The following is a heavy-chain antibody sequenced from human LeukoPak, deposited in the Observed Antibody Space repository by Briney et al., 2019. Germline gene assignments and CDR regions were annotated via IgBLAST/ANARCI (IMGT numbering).Heavy chain of an antibody. CDR1: GGTFSSYA. V-gene: IGHV1-69*05. CDR3: ARDMVVADGAFDI. J-gene: IGHJ3*02. D-gene: IGHD2-15*01. Sequence: SVKVSCKASGGTFSSYAISWVRQAPGQGLEWMGGIIPIFGTANYAQKFQGRVTITTDESTSTAYMELSSLRSEDTAVYYCARDMVVADGAFDIWGQGTMVTVSS. CDR2: IIPIFGTA.